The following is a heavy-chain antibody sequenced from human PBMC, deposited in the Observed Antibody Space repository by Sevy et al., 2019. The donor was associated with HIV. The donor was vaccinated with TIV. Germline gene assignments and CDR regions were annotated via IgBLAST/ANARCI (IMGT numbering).Heavy chain of an antibody. Sequence: GGSLRLSCAVSGFTFSNYAMSWVRQAPGKGLEWVSGISGRGDTTYYADSVKGRLTISRDNSRNTLYLQMNSLRAEDTAVYYCAKDRRYGDIGLFDYWGQGTLVTVSS. D-gene: IGHD4-17*01. V-gene: IGHV3-23*01. CDR1: GFTFSNYA. J-gene: IGHJ4*02. CDR3: AKDRRYGDIGLFDY. CDR2: ISGRGDTT.